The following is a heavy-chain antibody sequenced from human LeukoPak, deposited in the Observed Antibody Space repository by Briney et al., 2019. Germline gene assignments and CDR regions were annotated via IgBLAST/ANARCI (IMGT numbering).Heavy chain of an antibody. V-gene: IGHV3-33*01. Sequence: GRSLRLSCAASGFTFSSYGVHWVRQAPGKGLEWVAVIWYDGSNKYYADSVKGRFTISRDNSKNTLYLQMNSLRAEDTAVYYCARDGEIFGVAYGMDVWGQGTTVTVSS. CDR1: GFTFSSYG. D-gene: IGHD3-3*01. CDR2: IWYDGSNK. CDR3: ARDGEIFGVAYGMDV. J-gene: IGHJ6*02.